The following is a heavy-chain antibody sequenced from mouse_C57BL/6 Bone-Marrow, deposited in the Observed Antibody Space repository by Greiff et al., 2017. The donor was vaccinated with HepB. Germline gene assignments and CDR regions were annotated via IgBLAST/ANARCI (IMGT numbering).Heavy chain of an antibody. Sequence: EVKLQESGAELVRPGASVKLSCTASGFNIKDYYMHWVKQRPEQGLEWIGRIDPEDGDTEYAPKFQGKATMTADTSSNTAYLQLSSLTSEDTAVYYCTTHGSSPYAMDYWGQGTSVTVSS. V-gene: IGHV14-1*01. CDR1: GFNIKDYY. CDR3: TTHGSSPYAMDY. J-gene: IGHJ4*01. CDR2: IDPEDGDT. D-gene: IGHD1-1*01.